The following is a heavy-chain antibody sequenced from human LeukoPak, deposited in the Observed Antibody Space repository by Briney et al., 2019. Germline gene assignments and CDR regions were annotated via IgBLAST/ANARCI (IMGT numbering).Heavy chain of an antibody. CDR1: GFTFSSYA. D-gene: IGHD1-1*01. Sequence: PGGSLRLSCAASGFTFSSYAMSWVRQAPGKGLEWVSAISYRIDTTYYADSVKGRFTISRDNSKNTLYLQMSSLRAEDTAVYYCAKDNEGYYMDVWGKGTTVTVSS. CDR3: AKDNEGYYMDV. J-gene: IGHJ6*03. V-gene: IGHV3-23*01. CDR2: ISYRIDTT.